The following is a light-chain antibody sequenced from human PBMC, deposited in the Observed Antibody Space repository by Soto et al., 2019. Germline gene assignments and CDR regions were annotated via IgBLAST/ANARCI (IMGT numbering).Light chain of an antibody. Sequence: QSVLTQPRSVSGSPGQSVTLSCTGTSSDVGGYDFVSWYQQYPGKAPKLIIYDVTKRTSGVPDRFSGSKSGNSASLTISGLQAEDEADYYCSSYAGSYILGVFGGGTQLTIL. J-gene: IGLJ3*02. CDR1: SSDVGGYDF. CDR2: DVT. CDR3: SSYAGSYILGV. V-gene: IGLV2-11*01.